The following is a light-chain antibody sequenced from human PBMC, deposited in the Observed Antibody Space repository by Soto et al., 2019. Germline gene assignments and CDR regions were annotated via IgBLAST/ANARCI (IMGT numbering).Light chain of an antibody. CDR2: GHN. J-gene: IGLJ2*01. CDR1: SSSIGANT. CDR3: AGWDDSLNGRV. Sequence: QSVLTQPPSASGTTGQRVTISCSGGSSSIGANTVNWYQQLPGTAPKLLIYGHNQRPSGVPDRFSGSKSGSSASLAISGIQSEDEAIYYCAGWDDSLNGRVFGGGTKLTVL. V-gene: IGLV1-44*01.